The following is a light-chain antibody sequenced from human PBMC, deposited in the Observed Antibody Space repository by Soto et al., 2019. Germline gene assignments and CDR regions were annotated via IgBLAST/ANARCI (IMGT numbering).Light chain of an antibody. CDR2: EVS. Sequence: QSALTQPASVSGSPGQSITISCTGTSSDGGGYNYVSWYQQHPGKAPKLMIYEVSNRPSGVSNRFSGSKSANTASLTISGLQAEDEADYYCNSYTSSSPLYVFGTGTK. CDR1: SSDGGGYNY. J-gene: IGLJ1*01. CDR3: NSYTSSSPLYV. V-gene: IGLV2-14*01.